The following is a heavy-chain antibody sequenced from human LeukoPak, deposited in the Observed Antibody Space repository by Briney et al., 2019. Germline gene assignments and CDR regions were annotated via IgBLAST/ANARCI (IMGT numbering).Heavy chain of an antibody. D-gene: IGHD5-24*01. J-gene: IGHJ6*03. CDR1: GYTFTGYY. CDR2: INPNSGGT. CDR3: ARVMEMATMGRDAMDV. Sequence: APVKVSCKASGYTFTGYYMHWVRQAPGQGLEWMGWINPNSGGTNYAQKFQGRVTMTRDTSISTAYMELSRLRSDDTAVYYCARVMEMATMGRDAMDVWGKGTTVTISS. V-gene: IGHV1-2*02.